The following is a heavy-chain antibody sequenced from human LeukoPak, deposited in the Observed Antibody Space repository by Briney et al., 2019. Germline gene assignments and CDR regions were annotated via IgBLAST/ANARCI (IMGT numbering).Heavy chain of an antibody. CDR2: IYSRGST. CDR3: ASDKGASGWGLGY. CDR1: GGSISSGNYY. Sequence: PSENLSLTCTVSGGSISSGNYYLNWIRQLAGKGLEWTGRIYSRGSTNYNSSLKSRVTISLDTSKNQFSLKLTSVTAADTAVYYCASDKGASGWGLGYWGQGTLVTVSS. V-gene: IGHV4-61*02. D-gene: IGHD6-19*01. J-gene: IGHJ4*02.